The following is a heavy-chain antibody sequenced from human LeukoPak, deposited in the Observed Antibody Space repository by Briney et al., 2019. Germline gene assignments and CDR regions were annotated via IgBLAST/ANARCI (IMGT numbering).Heavy chain of an antibody. CDR3: ARVKDSSGWYNYYYYYYMDV. J-gene: IGHJ6*03. CDR1: GFTFSSYW. CDR2: IKQDGSEK. Sequence: PGGSLRLSCAASGFTFSSYWMSWVRQAPGKGLEWVANIKQDGSEKYYVDSVKGRFTISRDNAKNSLYLQMNSLRAEDTAVYYCARVKDSSGWYNYYYYYYMDVWGKGTTVTVSS. V-gene: IGHV3-7*01. D-gene: IGHD6-19*01.